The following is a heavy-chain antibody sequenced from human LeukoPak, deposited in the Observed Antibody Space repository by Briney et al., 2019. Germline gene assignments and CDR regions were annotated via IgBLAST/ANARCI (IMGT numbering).Heavy chain of an antibody. V-gene: IGHV3-9*01. J-gene: IGHJ4*02. CDR3: AKDTHGYGSGSYYKAFDY. Sequence: PGGSLRLSCAASGFTFDDYAMHWVRQAPGKGLEWVSGISWNSGSIGYADSVKGRFTISRDNAKNSLYLQMNSLRAEDTALYYCAKDTHGYGSGSYYKAFDYWAQGTLVTVSS. D-gene: IGHD3-10*01. CDR1: GFTFDDYA. CDR2: ISWNSGSI.